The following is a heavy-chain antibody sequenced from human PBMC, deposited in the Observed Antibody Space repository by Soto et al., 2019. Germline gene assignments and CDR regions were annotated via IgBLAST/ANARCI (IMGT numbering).Heavy chain of an antibody. J-gene: IGHJ3*02. D-gene: IGHD3-22*01. CDR2: ISSSGSTI. CDR3: ARGNYYDSSGYHRGDGAFDI. V-gene: IGHV3-11*01. CDR1: GFTFSDYY. Sequence: PGGSLRLSCAASGFTFSDYYMSWIRQAPGKGLEWVSYISSSGSTIYYADSVKGRSTISRDNAKNSLYLQMNSLRAEDTAVYYCARGNYYDSSGYHRGDGAFDIWGQGTMVTVSS.